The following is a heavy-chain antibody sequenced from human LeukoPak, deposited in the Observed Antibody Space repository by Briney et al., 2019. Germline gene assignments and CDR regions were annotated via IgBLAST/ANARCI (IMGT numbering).Heavy chain of an antibody. CDR2: INAGNGKT. CDR3: ARGYYDLLTGHVVTYYFDY. V-gene: IGHV1-3*01. CDR1: GYTFTNYA. J-gene: IGHJ4*02. D-gene: IGHD3-9*01. Sequence: ASVKVSCKASGYTFTNYAVHWVRQAPGQRLEWMGWINAGNGKTNYSQRFQGRVTLTRDTSASTVYMELGSLRSEDTAVYYCARGYYDLLTGHVVTYYFDYWGQGTLVTVSS.